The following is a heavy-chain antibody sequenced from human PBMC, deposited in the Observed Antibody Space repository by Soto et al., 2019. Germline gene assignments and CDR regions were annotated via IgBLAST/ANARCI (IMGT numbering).Heavy chain of an antibody. D-gene: IGHD3-9*01. V-gene: IGHV4-34*01. CDR1: GGSFSGYY. CDR3: ARGLRYFDWPGYFDY. Sequence: QVQLQQWGAGLLKPSETLSLTCAVYGGSFSGYYWSWIRQPPGKGLAWIGEINHSGSTNYNPSLKSRVTISVDTSKNQFSLKLSSVTAADTAVYYCARGLRYFDWPGYFDYWGQGTLVTVSS. J-gene: IGHJ4*02. CDR2: INHSGST.